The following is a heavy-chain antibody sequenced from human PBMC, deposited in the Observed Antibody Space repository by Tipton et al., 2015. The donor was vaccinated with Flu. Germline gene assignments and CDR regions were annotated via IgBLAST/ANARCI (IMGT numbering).Heavy chain of an antibody. D-gene: IGHD2-2*01. J-gene: IGHJ4*02. CDR1: GFTFSSYG. Sequence: SLRLSCAASGFTFSSYGMHWVRQAPGKGLEWVTAIWYDGSNKYYADSVKGRFTISRDNSKNTLFLQMNSLRAEDTAVYYCARTGGIPSAIPARTFDYWGQGTLVTVSS. CDR3: ARTGGIPSAIPARTFDY. V-gene: IGHV3-33*08. CDR2: IWYDGSNK.